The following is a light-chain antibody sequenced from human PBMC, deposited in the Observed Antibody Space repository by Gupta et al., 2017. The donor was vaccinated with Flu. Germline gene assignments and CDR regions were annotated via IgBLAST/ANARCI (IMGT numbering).Light chain of an antibody. CDR3: QHEDNALIS. V-gene: IGKV1-33*01. Sequence: DIQMTQSPSSLSASVGDRVTITCQASQDIRNYLNWYQHKPGKAPKVLIYDASNLQTGVPSRFSGSGSGTAFTLTITSLQPEDFATYYCQHEDNALISFGRGTKVDIK. CDR1: QDIRNY. CDR2: DAS. J-gene: IGKJ4*01.